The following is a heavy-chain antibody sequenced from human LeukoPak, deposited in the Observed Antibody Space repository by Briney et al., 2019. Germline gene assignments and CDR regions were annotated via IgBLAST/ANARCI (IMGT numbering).Heavy chain of an antibody. V-gene: IGHV1-69*05. J-gene: IGHJ6*03. Sequence: SVKVSCKASGGTFSSYAISWVRQAPGQGLEWMGGINPIFGTANYAQKFQGRVTITTDKSTSTAYMELSSLRSEDTAVYYCARADYDSSGYYYNYYYMDVWRKGTTVSVPS. D-gene: IGHD3-22*01. CDR2: INPIFGTA. CDR1: GGTFSSYA. CDR3: ARADYDSSGYYYNYYYMDV.